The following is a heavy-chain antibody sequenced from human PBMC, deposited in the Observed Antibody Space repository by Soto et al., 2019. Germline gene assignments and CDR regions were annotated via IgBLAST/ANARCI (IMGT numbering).Heavy chain of an antibody. Sequence: SLTCTVSGGSVSSGSYYWSWIRQPPGKGLEWIGYIYYSGSTNYNPSLKSRVTISVDTSKNQFSLKLSSVTAADTAVYYCARGVKGVTMVLVSRAKYGMDVWGQGTTVTVSS. D-gene: IGHD3-10*01. CDR2: IYYSGST. CDR1: GGSVSSGSYY. CDR3: ARGVKGVTMVLVSRAKYGMDV. J-gene: IGHJ6*02. V-gene: IGHV4-61*01.